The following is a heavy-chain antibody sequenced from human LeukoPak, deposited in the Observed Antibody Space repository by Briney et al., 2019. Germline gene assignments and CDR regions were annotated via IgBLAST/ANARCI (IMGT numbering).Heavy chain of an antibody. J-gene: IGHJ4*02. CDR1: GFTFSSYA. V-gene: IGHV3-23*01. Sequence: GGSLRLSCAASGFTFSSYAMSWVRQAPGKGLEWVSAISGSGGSTYYADSVKGRFTISRDNSKNTLYLQMNSLRAEDTAVYYCAKRGEWVVVTSFYYFDYWGQGTLVTVSS. CDR3: AKRGEWVVVTSFYYFDY. CDR2: ISGSGGST. D-gene: IGHD2-21*02.